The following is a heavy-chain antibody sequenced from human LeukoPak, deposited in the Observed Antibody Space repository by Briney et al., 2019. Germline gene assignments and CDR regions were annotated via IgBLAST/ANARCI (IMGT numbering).Heavy chain of an antibody. CDR3: ARRVPTDQYFDY. CDR1: GYNFANYW. D-gene: IGHD5-12*01. V-gene: IGHV5-51*01. J-gene: IGHJ4*02. Sequence: GESLKISCQVSGYNFANYWIGWVRQMPGNSLEWMGIIYPGDSDTRYNPSFEGQVTISADKSITTAYLQWSSLKASDTAMYYCARRVPTDQYFDYWGQGTLVTVSS. CDR2: IYPGDSDT.